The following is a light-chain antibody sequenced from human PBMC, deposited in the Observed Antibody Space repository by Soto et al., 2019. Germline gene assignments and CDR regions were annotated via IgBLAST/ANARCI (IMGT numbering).Light chain of an antibody. CDR1: SSDVGVYNY. CDR3: CSYAGSYTFV. V-gene: IGLV2-11*01. Sequence: QSALTQPASVSGSPGQSVTISCTGTSSDVGVYNYVSWYQQYPGKAPKIMIYDVSKRPSGVPDRFSGSKSDNTASLTISGLQAEDGADYYCCSYAGSYTFVFGIGTKVTV. J-gene: IGLJ1*01. CDR2: DVS.